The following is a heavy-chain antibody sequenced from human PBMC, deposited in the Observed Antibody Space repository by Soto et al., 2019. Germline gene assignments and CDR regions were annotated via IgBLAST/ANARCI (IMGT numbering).Heavy chain of an antibody. CDR3: ARGQLWSGYYTPFDY. J-gene: IGHJ4*02. D-gene: IGHD3-3*01. Sequence: SETLSLTCAVYGGSFIGYYCILIRHPPGKWLEWIGEINHSGSTNYNPSLKSRVTISVDTSKNQFSLKLSSVTAADTAVYYCARGQLWSGYYTPFDYWGQGTLVTVSS. CDR1: GGSFIGYY. CDR2: INHSGST. V-gene: IGHV4-34*01.